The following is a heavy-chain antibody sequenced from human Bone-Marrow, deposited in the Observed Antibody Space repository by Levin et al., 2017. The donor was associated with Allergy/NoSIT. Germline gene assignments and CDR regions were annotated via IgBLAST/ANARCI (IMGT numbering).Heavy chain of an antibody. Sequence: AGGSLRLSCAASGFTFSSYGMHWVRQAPGKGLEWVAVIWYDGSNKYYADSVKGRFTISRDNSKNTLYLQMNSLRAEDTAVYYCARELGYCSGGSCYGSGHWFDPWGQGTLVTVSS. CDR1: GFTFSSYG. J-gene: IGHJ5*02. CDR3: ARELGYCSGGSCYGSGHWFDP. CDR2: IWYDGSNK. V-gene: IGHV3-33*01. D-gene: IGHD2-15*01.